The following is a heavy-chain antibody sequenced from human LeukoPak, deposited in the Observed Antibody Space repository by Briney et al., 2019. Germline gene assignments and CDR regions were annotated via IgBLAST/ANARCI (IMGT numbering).Heavy chain of an antibody. CDR3: ARESPPGYFDY. CDR1: GYTFTDYY. Sequence: SVKVSCKASGYTFTDYYMHWVRQAPGQGLEWMGGIIPIFGTANYAQKFQGRVTITTDESTSTAYMELSSLRSEDTAVYYCARESPPGYFDYWGQGTLVTVSS. J-gene: IGHJ4*02. CDR2: IIPIFGTA. V-gene: IGHV1-69*05.